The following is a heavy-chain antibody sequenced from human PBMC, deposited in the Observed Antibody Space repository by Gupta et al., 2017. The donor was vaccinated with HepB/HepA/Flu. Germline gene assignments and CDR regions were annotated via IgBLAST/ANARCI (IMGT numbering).Heavy chain of an antibody. CDR2: IKSKSHGGTR. CDR1: GFTLSDAW. Sequence: EVQLVESGGGLVEPGGSLRLSCAASGFTLSDAWMSWVRQAPGKGLEWVGRIKSKSHGGTREYAAPVKGRFTVSRDDSDNMLYLQMNSLKTEDTAVYYCSRDSFDWGQGTLVTVSS. J-gene: IGHJ4*02. V-gene: IGHV3-15*01. CDR3: SRDSFD.